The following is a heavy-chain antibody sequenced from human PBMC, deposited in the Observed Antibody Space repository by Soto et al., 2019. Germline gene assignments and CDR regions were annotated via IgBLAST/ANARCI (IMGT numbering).Heavy chain of an antibody. Sequence: QVQLVESGGGVVQPGRSLRLSCAASGFTFSSYGMHWVRQAPGKGLEWVAVIWYDGSNKYYADSVKGRFTISRDNSKNALYLQMNSLRAEDTAVYYCARGGGIAVGIYGMDVWGQGTTVTVSS. D-gene: IGHD6-19*01. CDR3: ARGGGIAVGIYGMDV. J-gene: IGHJ6*02. V-gene: IGHV3-33*01. CDR2: IWYDGSNK. CDR1: GFTFSSYG.